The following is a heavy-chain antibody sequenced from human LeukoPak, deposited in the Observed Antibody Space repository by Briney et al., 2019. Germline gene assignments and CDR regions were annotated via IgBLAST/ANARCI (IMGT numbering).Heavy chain of an antibody. CDR1: GGSISSYY. V-gene: IGHV4-59*05. Sequence: SETLSLTCTVSGGSISSYYWSWIRQPPGKGLEWIGSIYYSGSTYYNPSLKSRVTISVDTSKNQFSLKLSSVTAADTAVYYCARPQLWFGGYDYWGQGTLVTVSS. D-gene: IGHD3-10*01. J-gene: IGHJ4*02. CDR2: IYYSGST. CDR3: ARPQLWFGGYDY.